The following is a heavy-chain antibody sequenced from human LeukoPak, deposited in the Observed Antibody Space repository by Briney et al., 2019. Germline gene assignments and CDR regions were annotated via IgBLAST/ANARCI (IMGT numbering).Heavy chain of an antibody. CDR1: GFTFSSYA. J-gene: IGHJ6*03. CDR2: ISYDGSNK. Sequence: GGSLRLSCAASGFTFSSYAMHWVRQAPGKGLEWVAVISYDGSNKYYADSVKGRFTISRDNSKNTLYLQMNSLRAEDTAVYYCARSWGDTFYMDVWGKGTTVTVSS. V-gene: IGHV3-30-3*01. D-gene: IGHD3-16*01. CDR3: ARSWGDTFYMDV.